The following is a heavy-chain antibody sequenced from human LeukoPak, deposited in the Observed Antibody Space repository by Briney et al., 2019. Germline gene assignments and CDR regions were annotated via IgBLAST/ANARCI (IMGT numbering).Heavy chain of an antibody. CDR1: GGSISSYY. CDR3: AKIAVAGTEYYYYGMDV. J-gene: IGHJ6*02. V-gene: IGHV4-4*07. Sequence: SETLSLTCTVSGGSISSYYWSWIRQPAGKGLEWIGRIYTSGSTNYNPSLKSRVTMSVDTSKNQFSLKLSSVTAADTAVYYCAKIAVAGTEYYYYGMDVWGQGTTVTVSS. D-gene: IGHD6-19*01. CDR2: IYTSGST.